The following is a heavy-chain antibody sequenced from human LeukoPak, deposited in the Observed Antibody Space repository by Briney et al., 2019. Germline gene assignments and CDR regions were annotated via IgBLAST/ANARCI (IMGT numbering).Heavy chain of an antibody. J-gene: IGHJ4*02. D-gene: IGHD3-16*02. CDR1: GFTFSSYA. V-gene: IGHV3-30*04. CDR3: ARADYDYVWGSYRQYYFDY. CDR2: ISYDGSNK. Sequence: GGSLRLSCAASGFTFSSYAMHWVRQAPGKGLEWVTVISYDGSNKYYADSVKGRFTISRDNSKNTLYLQMNSLRAGDTAVYYCARADYDYVWGSYRQYYFDYWGQGTLVTVSS.